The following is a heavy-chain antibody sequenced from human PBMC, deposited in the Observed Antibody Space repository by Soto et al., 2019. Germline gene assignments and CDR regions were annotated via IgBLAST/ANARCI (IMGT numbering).Heavy chain of an antibody. J-gene: IGHJ5*02. V-gene: IGHV3-30-3*01. CDR3: ARHLSHLKSGWLDP. D-gene: IGHD3-3*02. CDR2: ISGDGSNL. CDR1: GFTFINYA. Sequence: QAQLVESGGGVVQPGRSLRLSCRVSGFTFINYAMHWFRQAPGKGLEWVALISGDGSNLYYADSVKGRFTISRDNSMNTLYLQMNSLRADDTAVYYCARHLSHLKSGWLDPWGQGTLVTVSS.